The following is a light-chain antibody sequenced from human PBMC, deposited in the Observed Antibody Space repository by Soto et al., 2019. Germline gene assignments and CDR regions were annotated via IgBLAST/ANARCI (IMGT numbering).Light chain of an antibody. J-gene: IGLJ1*01. CDR3: HSYTSSTTYV. CDR1: SSDVGGYHY. V-gene: IGLV2-14*03. Sequence: QSVLTQPASVSGSPGQSITISCTGTSSDVGGYHYVSWYQHHPGKAPKLMIYDVSTRPSGVSNRFSGSKSGNTASLTISGLQAEDEADYYCHSYTSSTTYVFGTGTKVNVL. CDR2: DVS.